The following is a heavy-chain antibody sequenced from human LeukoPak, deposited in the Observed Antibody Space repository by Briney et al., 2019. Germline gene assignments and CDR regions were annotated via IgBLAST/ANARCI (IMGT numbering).Heavy chain of an antibody. V-gene: IGHV3-21*01. CDR3: ARVMYSPEKTPEDF. CDR1: GFTFSTYT. Sequence: GEFLRLSCAASGFTFSTYTMNWVRQAPGKGLEWVSSISGTTTYIYYADSAKGRFTISRDNAKNSLYLQMNSLRVEDTAVYYCARVMYSPEKTPEDFWGQGTLVTVSS. CDR2: ISGTTTYI. J-gene: IGHJ4*02. D-gene: IGHD1-26*01.